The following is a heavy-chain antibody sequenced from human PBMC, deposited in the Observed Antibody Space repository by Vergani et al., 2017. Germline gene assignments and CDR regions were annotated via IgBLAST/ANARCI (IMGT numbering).Heavy chain of an antibody. D-gene: IGHD6-19*01. V-gene: IGHV1-46*03. CDR3: ARYSSGWTGWFDP. CDR1: EYTFTSHY. Sequence: QVQLVQPGAEVKKPGASVKVSCKASEYTFTSHYIHWVRQAPGQGLEWMGLINPSGGSTTYAQKFQGRVTMTRDTSTSTVYMELSSLRSEDTAVYYCARYSSGWTGWFDPWGQGTLVTVSS. J-gene: IGHJ5*02. CDR2: INPSGGST.